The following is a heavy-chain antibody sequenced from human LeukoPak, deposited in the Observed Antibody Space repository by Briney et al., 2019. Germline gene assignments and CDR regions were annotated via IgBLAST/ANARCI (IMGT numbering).Heavy chain of an antibody. J-gene: IGHJ3*02. CDR3: ARDYRRIIVVVSDAFDI. V-gene: IGHV4-39*07. D-gene: IGHD3-22*01. CDR1: GGSISSSSYY. CDR2: IYYSGST. Sequence: KPSETLSLTCTVSGGSISSSSYYWGWIRQPPGKGLEWIGSIYYSGSTYYNPSLKSRVTISVDTSKNQFSLKLSSVTAADTAVYYCARDYRRIIVVVSDAFDIWGQGTMVTVSS.